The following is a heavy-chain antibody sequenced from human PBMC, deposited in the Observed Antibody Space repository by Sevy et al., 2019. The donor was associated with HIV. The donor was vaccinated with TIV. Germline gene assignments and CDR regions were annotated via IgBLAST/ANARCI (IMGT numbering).Heavy chain of an antibody. V-gene: IGHV3-23*01. CDR3: AGARYDSSGSFDAFDI. J-gene: IGHJ3*02. D-gene: IGHD3-22*01. CDR1: GFTFYNYA. Sequence: GGSLRLSCAASGFTFYNYAMNWVRQAPGKVLEWVSTIFRSGETTYYADSVKARFTISRDNSKNTLYLQMNSLRTEDTALYYCAGARYDSSGSFDAFDIWGQGTMVTVSS. CDR2: IFRSGETT.